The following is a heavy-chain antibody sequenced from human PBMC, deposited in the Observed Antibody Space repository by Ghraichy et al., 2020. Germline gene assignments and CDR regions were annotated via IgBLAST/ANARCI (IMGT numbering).Heavy chain of an antibody. J-gene: IGHJ3*02. CDR1: GGSISSYY. V-gene: IGHV4-4*07. CDR3: ARSGAFDI. CDR2: IYIRGTT. Sequence: SETLSLTCTVSGGSISSYYWNWIRQPAGKGLEWIGRIYIRGTTKYNPSLKSRVTMSVDTSKDQFSLKLSSVTAADTAVYYCARSGAFDIWGQGTMVTVSS.